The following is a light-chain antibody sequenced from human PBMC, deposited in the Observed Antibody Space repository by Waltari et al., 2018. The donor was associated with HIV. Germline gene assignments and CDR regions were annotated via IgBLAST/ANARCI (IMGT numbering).Light chain of an antibody. J-gene: IGLJ2*01. CDR3: AAWDDSLNGQGV. Sequence: QSVLTQPPSASGTPGQRVTISCSGNSSNIGSNTVNWYQHLPGTAPKLLIYHNNQRPSGVPDRFSGSKSGTSASLAIGGLQSEDEADYYYAAWDDSLNGQGVFGGGTKLTVL. V-gene: IGLV1-44*01. CDR2: HNN. CDR1: SSNIGSNT.